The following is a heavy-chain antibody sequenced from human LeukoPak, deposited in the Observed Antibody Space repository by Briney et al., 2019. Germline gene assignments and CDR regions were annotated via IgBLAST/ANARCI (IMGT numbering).Heavy chain of an antibody. CDR1: GGSFSGYY. CDR2: INHSGST. Sequence: PSETLSLTCAVYGGSFSGYYWSWIRQPPGKGLEWLGEINHSGSTNYNPSLKSRVTISVDTSKNQFSLKLSSVTAADTAVYYCARNNWFDPWGQGTLVTVSS. J-gene: IGHJ5*02. V-gene: IGHV4-34*01. CDR3: ARNNWFDP.